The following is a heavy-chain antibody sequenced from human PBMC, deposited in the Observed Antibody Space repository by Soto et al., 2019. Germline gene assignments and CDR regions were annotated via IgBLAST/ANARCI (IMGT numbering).Heavy chain of an antibody. CDR1: GYTFTSYD. Sequence: GASVKVSCKASGYTFTSYDINWVRQATGQGLEWMGWMNPNSGNTGYAQKFQGRVTMTRNTSISTAYMELSSLRSEDTAVYYCARVVGYYYYMDVWGKGTTGTVSS. CDR2: MNPNSGNT. V-gene: IGHV1-8*01. D-gene: IGHD2-15*01. J-gene: IGHJ6*03. CDR3: ARVVGYYYYMDV.